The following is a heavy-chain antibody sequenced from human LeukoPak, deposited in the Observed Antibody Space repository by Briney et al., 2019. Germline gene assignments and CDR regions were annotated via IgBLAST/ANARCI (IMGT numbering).Heavy chain of an antibody. D-gene: IGHD2-21*02. Sequence: TSETLSLTCTVSGGSISSYYWSWIRQPPGKGLEWIGYIYYSGSTNYNPSLKSRVTISVDTSKNQFSLELSSVTAADTAVYYCARVYCGGDCYLAGAFDIWGQGTMVTVSS. J-gene: IGHJ3*02. CDR1: GGSISSYY. CDR3: ARVYCGGDCYLAGAFDI. CDR2: IYYSGST. V-gene: IGHV4-59*01.